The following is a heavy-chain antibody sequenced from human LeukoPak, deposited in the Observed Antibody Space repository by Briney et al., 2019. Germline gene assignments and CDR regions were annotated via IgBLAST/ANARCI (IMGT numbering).Heavy chain of an antibody. Sequence: GGSLRLSCAASGFTFSSYSMNWVRQAPGKGLEWVSYISSSSSTIYYADSVKGRFTISRDNAKNSLYLQMNSLRAEDTAVYYCARTYYDILTGYNPYFDYWGQGTLVTVSS. D-gene: IGHD3-9*01. CDR2: ISSSSSTI. V-gene: IGHV3-48*01. CDR3: ARTYYDILTGYNPYFDY. J-gene: IGHJ4*02. CDR1: GFTFSSYS.